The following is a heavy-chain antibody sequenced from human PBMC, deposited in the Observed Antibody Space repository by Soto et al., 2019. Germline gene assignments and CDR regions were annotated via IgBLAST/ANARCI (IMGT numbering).Heavy chain of an antibody. CDR3: ARHNYGSGSTYFDY. CDR2: IYYSGGT. Sequence: QVQLQESGPGLVKPSETLSLTCTVSGGSISSYYWSWIRQPPGKGLEWIGYIYYSGGTNYNPSLKSRITISVDTSKNQSSLKLNSMTAADTAVYYCARHNYGSGSTYFDYWGQGTLVTVSS. CDR1: GGSISSYY. J-gene: IGHJ4*02. D-gene: IGHD3-10*01. V-gene: IGHV4-59*08.